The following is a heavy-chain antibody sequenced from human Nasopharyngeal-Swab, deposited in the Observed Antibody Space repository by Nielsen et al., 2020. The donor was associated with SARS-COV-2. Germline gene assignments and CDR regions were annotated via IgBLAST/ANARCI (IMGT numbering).Heavy chain of an antibody. D-gene: IGHD2-21*02. V-gene: IGHV3-43*02. CDR3: AKAQGMATVANYYYFGMDV. J-gene: IGHJ6*02. CDR2: ISGDGGNT. Sequence: GSLRLSCAASGFTFDDYAMHWVRQAPGKGLEWVSLISGDGGNTYYAESAKGRFTISRDNSKNSLYLQMNSLRTEDTALYYCAKAQGMATVANYYYFGMDVWGQGTTVTVSS. CDR1: GFTFDDYA.